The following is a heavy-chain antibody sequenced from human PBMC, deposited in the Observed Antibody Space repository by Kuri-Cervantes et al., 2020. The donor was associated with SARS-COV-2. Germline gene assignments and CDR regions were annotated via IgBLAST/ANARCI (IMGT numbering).Heavy chain of an antibody. D-gene: IGHD1-7*01. CDR2: IYYSGST. CDR3: ARDEGITGTYNWFDP. V-gene: IGHV4-39*02. Sequence: SETLSLTCTVSGGSISSSSYYWGWIRQPPGKGLEWIGSIYYSGSTYYNPSLKSRVTISVDTSKNQFSLKLSSVTAADTAVYYCARDEGITGTYNWFDPWGQGTLVTVSS. J-gene: IGHJ5*02. CDR1: GGSISSSSYY.